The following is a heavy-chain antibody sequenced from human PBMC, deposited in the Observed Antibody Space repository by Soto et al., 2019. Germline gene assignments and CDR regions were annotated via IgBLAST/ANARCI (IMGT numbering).Heavy chain of an antibody. J-gene: IGHJ5*02. D-gene: IGHD2-2*01. V-gene: IGHV1-18*04. CDR2: ISAYNGNT. CDR1: GCTFTSYG. CDR3: ARVVGVVPAAMRLNWFDP. Sequence: ASVEVSCKASGCTFTSYGISWVRQAPGQGLEWMGWISAYNGNTNYAQKLQGRVTMTTDTSTSTAYMELRSLRSDDTAVYYCARVVGVVPAAMRLNWFDPWGQGTLVTVSS.